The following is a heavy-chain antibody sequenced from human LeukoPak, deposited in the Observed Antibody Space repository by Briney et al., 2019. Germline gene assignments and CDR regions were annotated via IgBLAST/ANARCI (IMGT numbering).Heavy chain of an antibody. V-gene: IGHV3-23*01. CDR2: IRGNGET. J-gene: IGHJ4*02. D-gene: IGHD3-10*01. CDR1: GLSFSSFA. CDR3: AGSGSYYRLDY. Sequence: PGGSLRLSCAASGLSFSSFAMSWVRQGPARGLEWVSSIRGNGETFYADSVKGRFTISRDNSKNTLYLQMNRLRAEDTAVYYCAGSGSYYRLDYWGQGTLVTVSS.